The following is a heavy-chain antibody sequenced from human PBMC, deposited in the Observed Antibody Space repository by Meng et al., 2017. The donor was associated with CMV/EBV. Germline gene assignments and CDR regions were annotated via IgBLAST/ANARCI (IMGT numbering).Heavy chain of an antibody. J-gene: IGHJ5*02. CDR1: GGTLSSYA. D-gene: IGHD3-10*01. Sequence: VRLVQDGAEVKKAASSVKFCCKASGGTLSSYAISWVRQAPGQGLEWMGGIIPIFGTANYAQKFQGRVTITADESTSTAYMELSSLRSEDTAVYYCARRGSYYGSESYYDWFDPWGQAILVTVSS. CDR2: IIPIFGTA. V-gene: IGHV1-69*12. CDR3: ARRGSYYGSESYYDWFDP.